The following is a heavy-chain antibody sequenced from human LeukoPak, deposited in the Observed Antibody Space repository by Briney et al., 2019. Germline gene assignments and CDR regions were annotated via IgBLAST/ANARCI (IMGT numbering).Heavy chain of an antibody. CDR3: TTDYGSGGSYYDLDY. Sequence: PGGSLRLSCAASGFTFSNAWMSWVRQAPGKGLEWVGRIKSKTDGGTTDYAAPVKGRFTISRDDSKNTLYLQMNRLKTEDTAVYYCTTDYGSGGSYYDLDYWGQGTLVTVSS. V-gene: IGHV3-15*01. D-gene: IGHD2-15*01. CDR1: GFTFSNAW. CDR2: IKSKTDGGTT. J-gene: IGHJ4*02.